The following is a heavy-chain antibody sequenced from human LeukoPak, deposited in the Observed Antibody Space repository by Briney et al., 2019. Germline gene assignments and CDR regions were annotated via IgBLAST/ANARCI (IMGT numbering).Heavy chain of an antibody. Sequence: PGGSLRLSCVVSGFTFSDYYMTWIRQAPGKGLEWVSYISSSGSAMHYTASVKGRFTISRDDAKNSLYLQMNSLRGEDTALYYCARTGYCSGGRCYGSSYYYMDVWGKGTTVTVSS. CDR2: ISSSGSAM. CDR1: GFTFSDYY. CDR3: ARTGYCSGGRCYGSSYYYMDV. V-gene: IGHV3-11*04. D-gene: IGHD2-15*01. J-gene: IGHJ6*03.